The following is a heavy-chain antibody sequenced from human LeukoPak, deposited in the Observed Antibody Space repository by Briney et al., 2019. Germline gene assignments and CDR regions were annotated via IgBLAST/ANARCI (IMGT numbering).Heavy chain of an antibody. CDR2: ISGSGGST. Sequence: GGSLRLSCAASGLTFSSYAMGWVRQAPGKGLEWVSGISGSGGSTYYADSVKGRFTISRDNSKNTLYLQMNSLRAEDTAVYYCANGMTTVTDFDYWGQGTLVTVSS. CDR3: ANGMTTVTDFDY. V-gene: IGHV3-23*01. J-gene: IGHJ4*02. D-gene: IGHD4-17*01. CDR1: GLTFSSYA.